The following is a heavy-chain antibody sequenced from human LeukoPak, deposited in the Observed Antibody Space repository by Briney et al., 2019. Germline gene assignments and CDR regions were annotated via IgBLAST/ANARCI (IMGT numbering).Heavy chain of an antibody. V-gene: IGHV4-30-4*01. J-gene: IGHJ3*02. Sequence: SETLSLTCTVSGGSISSGDYYWSWIRQPPGKGLEWIGYIYYSGSTYYNPSLKSRVTISVDTSKNQFSLKLSSVTAADTAVYYCARRIIPLPPQDVFDIGGQGTMAPVSS. D-gene: IGHD2-15*01. CDR3: ARRIIPLPPQDVFDI. CDR1: GGSISSGDYY. CDR2: IYYSGST.